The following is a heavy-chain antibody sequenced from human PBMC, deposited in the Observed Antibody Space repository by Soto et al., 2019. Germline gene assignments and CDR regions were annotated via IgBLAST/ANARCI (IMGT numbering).Heavy chain of an antibody. Sequence: PGGTLRLSWAASGFTFSSYSMSWVRQAPGKGLEWVSSISSSSSYIYYADSVKGRFTISRDNAKNSLYLQMNSLRAEDTAVYYCARVNRVVPAAIASYYYGMDVWGQGTTVTVSS. J-gene: IGHJ6*02. CDR2: ISSSSSYI. D-gene: IGHD2-2*01. V-gene: IGHV3-21*01. CDR1: GFTFSSYS. CDR3: ARVNRVVPAAIASYYYGMDV.